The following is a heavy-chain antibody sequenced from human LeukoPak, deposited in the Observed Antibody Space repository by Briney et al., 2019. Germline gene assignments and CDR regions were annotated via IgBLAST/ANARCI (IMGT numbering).Heavy chain of an antibody. CDR2: INPNSGGT. D-gene: IGHD6-13*01. Sequence: ASVKVSCKASGYTFTGYYMHWVRQAPGQGLEWMGWINPNSGGTNYAQKFQGRVTMTRDTSISTAYMELSRLRSDDTAVYYCAREQLPSIAAAGRASYYYYGMDVWGQGTTVTVSS. J-gene: IGHJ6*02. CDR3: AREQLPSIAAAGRASYYYYGMDV. V-gene: IGHV1-2*02. CDR1: GYTFTGYY.